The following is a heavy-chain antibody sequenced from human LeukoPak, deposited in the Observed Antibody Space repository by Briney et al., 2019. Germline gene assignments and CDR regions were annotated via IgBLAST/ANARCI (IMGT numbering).Heavy chain of an antibody. CDR3: ARGYDFWSGYLLDY. CDR2: INHSRST. CDR1: GGSFSGYY. Sequence: KPSETLSLTCAVYGGSFSGYYWSWIRQPPGKGLEWIGEINHSRSTNYNPSLKSRVTISVDTSKNQFSLKLSSVTAADTAVYYCARGYDFWSGYLLDYWGQGTLVTVSS. V-gene: IGHV4-34*01. D-gene: IGHD3-3*01. J-gene: IGHJ4*02.